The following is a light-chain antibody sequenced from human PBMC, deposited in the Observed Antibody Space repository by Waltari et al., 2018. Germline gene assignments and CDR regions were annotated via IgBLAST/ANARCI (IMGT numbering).Light chain of an antibody. CDR3: QKNYNTPPT. V-gene: IGKV4-1*01. CDR2: WPS. Sequence: DIVMTQSPDSLTVSPGERATITCRSSQSVADHVNNKNYLAWYRQKPGQHPKLLISWPSTREFGVPNRFSGRGSGTEFNLTISSLQPKAVAVYYCQKNYNTPPTFGQGTKVEIK. J-gene: IGKJ1*01. CDR1: QSVADHVNNKNY.